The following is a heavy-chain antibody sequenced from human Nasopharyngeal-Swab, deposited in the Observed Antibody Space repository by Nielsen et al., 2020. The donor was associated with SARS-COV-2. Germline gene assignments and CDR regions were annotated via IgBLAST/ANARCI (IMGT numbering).Heavy chain of an antibody. CDR3: ATRRRPSYSSGWYQQITDY. CDR2: IYYSGST. V-gene: IGHV4-59*08. J-gene: IGHJ4*02. D-gene: IGHD6-19*01. Sequence: WIRQPPGKGLEWIGHIYYSGSTNYNPSLKSRVTISVDTSKNQFSLKLSSVTAADTAVYYCATRRRPSYSSGWYQQITDYWGQGTLVTVSS.